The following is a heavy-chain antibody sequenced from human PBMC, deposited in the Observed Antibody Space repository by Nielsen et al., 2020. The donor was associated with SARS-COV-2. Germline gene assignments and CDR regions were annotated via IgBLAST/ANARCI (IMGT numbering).Heavy chain of an antibody. V-gene: IGHV3-15*01. Sequence: GESLKISCAASGFTFSNAWMSWVRQAQGKGLEWVGRIKSKTDGGTTDYAAPVKGRFTISRDDSKNTLYLQMNSLKTEDTAVYYCTTVWEKTSTFGLWGQGTLVTVSS. CDR2: IKSKTDGGTT. CDR1: GFTFSNAW. D-gene: IGHD2/OR15-2a*01. J-gene: IGHJ4*02. CDR3: TTVWEKTSTFGL.